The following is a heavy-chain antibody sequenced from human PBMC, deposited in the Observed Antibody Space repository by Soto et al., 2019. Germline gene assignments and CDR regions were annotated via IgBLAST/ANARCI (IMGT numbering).Heavy chain of an antibody. Sequence: EVQLLESGGGLVQPGGSLRLSCAASGFTFSSYAMSWVRQAPGKGLEWVSAISGSGGSTYYADSVKGRFTISRDNSKNSLYRQMNSLGAEGMAVYYCSKVTYYDFWSGYYAGNYYYGMDVCGQGTTVTVSS. CDR3: SKVTYYDFWSGYYAGNYYYGMDV. J-gene: IGHJ6*02. CDR2: ISGSGGST. V-gene: IGHV3-23*01. CDR1: GFTFSSYA. D-gene: IGHD3-3*01.